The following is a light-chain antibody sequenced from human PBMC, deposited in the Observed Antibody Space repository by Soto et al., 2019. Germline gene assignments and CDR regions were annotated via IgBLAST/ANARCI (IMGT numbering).Light chain of an antibody. J-gene: IGLJ1*01. CDR2: EVS. CDR1: RSDVGSYNL. V-gene: IGLV2-23*02. Sequence: QPVLTQPASVSGSPGQSITISCTGTRSDVGSYNLVSWYQQHPGKAPKLMIYEVSKRPSGVSNRFSGSKSGNTASLTISGLQAEDEADYYCCSYAGSSTHVFGTGTKVTVL. CDR3: CSYAGSSTHV.